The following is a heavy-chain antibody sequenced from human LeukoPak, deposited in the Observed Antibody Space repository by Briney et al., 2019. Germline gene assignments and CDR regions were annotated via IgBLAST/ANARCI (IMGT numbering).Heavy chain of an antibody. V-gene: IGHV1-69*05. CDR3: SCGEIKTSLVGATKY. Sequence: ASVKVSCKASGGTFSIYSISWVRQAPGQWLEWMGRIIPIFGTTNYAQKVQGRVTITTDAATSTAYMELSSLRSEDTAVYYCSCGEIKTSLVGATKYWGQGTMVTVSS. CDR1: GGTFSIYS. D-gene: IGHD1-26*01. J-gene: IGHJ4*02. CDR2: IIPIFGTT.